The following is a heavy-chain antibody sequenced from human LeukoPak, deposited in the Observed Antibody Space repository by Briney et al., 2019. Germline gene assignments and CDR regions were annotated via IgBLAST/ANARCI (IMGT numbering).Heavy chain of an antibody. V-gene: IGHV3-23*01. Sequence: GGSLRLSCAASGFTFSTYAMSWVRQAPGKGLEWVSAISGSGGTTYYGDSVKGRFTFSRDNSKNSLYLQMNSLRAEDTAVYYCAREEGYYYGSGSYYPLFGFDYWGQGTLVTVSS. CDR1: GFTFSTYA. CDR2: ISGSGGTT. D-gene: IGHD3-10*01. CDR3: AREEGYYYGSGSYYPLFGFDY. J-gene: IGHJ4*02.